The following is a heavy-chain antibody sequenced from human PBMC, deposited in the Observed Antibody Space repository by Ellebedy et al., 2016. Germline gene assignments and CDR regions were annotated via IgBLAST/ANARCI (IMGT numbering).Heavy chain of an antibody. CDR1: GVSINSRAHY. J-gene: IGHJ2*01. D-gene: IGHD5-18*01. V-gene: IGHV4-31*01. CDR2: IHYSGAT. CDR3: ARETAMGWYLDL. Sequence: LRLSCSVSGVSINSRAHYWSWIRQHPGKGLEWIGYIHYSGATSYNPSLKSPVSISVDTSKNQFSLKMTSVTAADTAVYYCARETAMGWYLDLWGRGALVRVSS.